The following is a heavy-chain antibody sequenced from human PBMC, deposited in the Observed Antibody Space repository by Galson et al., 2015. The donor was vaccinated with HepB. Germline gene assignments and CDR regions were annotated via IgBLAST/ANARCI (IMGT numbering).Heavy chain of an antibody. D-gene: IGHD6-19*01. Sequence: SVKVSCKASGYTFTNYGISWARQAPGQGLEWMGWINADNGNRNYAQKFQGRVTMTTDTSTSTAYMELRGLRSDDTAVYYCARGRIAVPGKRGYFDYWGQGTLVTVSS. J-gene: IGHJ4*02. CDR1: GYTFTNYG. CDR2: INADNGNR. CDR3: ARGRIAVPGKRGYFDY. V-gene: IGHV1-18*01.